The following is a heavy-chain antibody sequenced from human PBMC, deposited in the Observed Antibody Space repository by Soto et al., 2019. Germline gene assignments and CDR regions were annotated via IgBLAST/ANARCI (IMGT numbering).Heavy chain of an antibody. Sequence: QVQLVQSGAEVKKLGSSVKVSCKASGGRFSSNAITWVRQAPGQGLEWMGGIIPIFGTVIYAQKFQGRVTISAADSTSTAYMDLNSLRSDDTAVYYCARDSHPPARSGDVLRWDVW. CDR1: GGRFSSNA. J-gene: IGHJ6*01. V-gene: IGHV1-69*01. D-gene: IGHD6-19*01. CDR2: IIPIFGTV. CDR3: ARDSHPPARSGDVLRWDV.